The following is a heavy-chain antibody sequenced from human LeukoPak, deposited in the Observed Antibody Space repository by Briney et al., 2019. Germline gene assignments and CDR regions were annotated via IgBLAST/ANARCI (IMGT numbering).Heavy chain of an antibody. D-gene: IGHD3-22*01. CDR2: ISYDGSNK. CDR1: GFTFSSYG. V-gene: IGHV3-30*18. Sequence: GSLRLSCAASGFTFSSYGMHWVRQAPGKGLEWVAVISYDGSNKYYADSVKGRFTISRDNSKNTLYLQMNSLRAEDTAVYYCAKSNYYDSSGYLDYWGQGTLVTVSS. CDR3: AKSNYYDSSGYLDY. J-gene: IGHJ4*02.